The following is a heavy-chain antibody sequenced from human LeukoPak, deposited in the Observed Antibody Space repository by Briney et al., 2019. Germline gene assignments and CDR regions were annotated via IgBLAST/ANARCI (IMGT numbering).Heavy chain of an antibody. D-gene: IGHD6-19*01. Sequence: GGSLRLSCAASGFTFSSYGMHWVRQAPGKGLEWVSGITPRGGSTYYADSVKGRFTFSRDNSKNTLNLQMNRLRAEDTAVYYCAKVGSSGWYFDYWGQGALVTVSS. V-gene: IGHV3-23*01. J-gene: IGHJ4*02. CDR1: GFTFSSYG. CDR3: AKVGSSGWYFDY. CDR2: ITPRGGST.